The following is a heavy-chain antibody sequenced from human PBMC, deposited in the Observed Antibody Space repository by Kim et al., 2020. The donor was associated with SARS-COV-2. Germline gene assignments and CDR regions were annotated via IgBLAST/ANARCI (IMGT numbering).Heavy chain of an antibody. CDR3: ARVKVGGGSTFDY. D-gene: IGHD2-15*01. Sequence: SNPPLKSRVTISVDTSKNQFSLKLSSVTAADTAVYYCARVKVGGGSTFDYWGQGTLVTVSS. V-gene: IGHV4-59*01. J-gene: IGHJ4*02.